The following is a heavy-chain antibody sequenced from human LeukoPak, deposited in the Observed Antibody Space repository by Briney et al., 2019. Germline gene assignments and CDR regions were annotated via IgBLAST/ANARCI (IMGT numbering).Heavy chain of an antibody. Sequence: GGSLRVSCAASGFTFSSYAMSWVRQAPGKGLEWVSGISAGGGSTHYADSVKGRFTVSRDNSKNMLYLQMNSLRVEDTAVYYCAKGFVSSGWYFSPFDYWGQGTLVTVSS. D-gene: IGHD6-19*01. CDR3: AKGFVSSGWYFSPFDY. J-gene: IGHJ4*02. CDR1: GFTFSSYA. CDR2: ISAGGGST. V-gene: IGHV3-23*01.